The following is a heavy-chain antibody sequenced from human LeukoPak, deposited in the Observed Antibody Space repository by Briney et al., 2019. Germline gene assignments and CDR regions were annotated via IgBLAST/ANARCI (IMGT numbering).Heavy chain of an antibody. J-gene: IGHJ4*02. CDR1: GYTFTSYG. CDR2: ISAYNGNT. CDR3: ARADRITMVRGSYDY. Sequence: ASVKVSCKASGYTFTSYGISWVRQAPGQGLEWMGWISAYNGNTNYAQKLQGRATMTTDTSTSTAYMELRSLRSDDTAVYYCARADRITMVRGSYDYWGQGTLVTVSS. D-gene: IGHD3-10*01. V-gene: IGHV1-18*01.